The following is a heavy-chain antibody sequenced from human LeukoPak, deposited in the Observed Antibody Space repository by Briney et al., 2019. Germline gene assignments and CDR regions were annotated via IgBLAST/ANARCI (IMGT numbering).Heavy chain of an antibody. J-gene: IGHJ4*02. D-gene: IGHD2-8*01. Sequence: PSETLSLTCTVSGGSISGYYWSWIRQPPGKGLEWIGEINHSGSTNYNPSLKSRVTISVDTSKNQFSLKLSSVTAADTAVYYCARERRDIVLMVYARVPSYFDYWGQGTLVTVSS. CDR3: ARERRDIVLMVYARVPSYFDY. CDR2: INHSGST. V-gene: IGHV4-34*01. CDR1: GGSISGYY.